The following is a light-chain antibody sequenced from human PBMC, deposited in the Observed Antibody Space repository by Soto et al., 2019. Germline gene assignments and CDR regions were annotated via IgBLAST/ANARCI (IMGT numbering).Light chain of an antibody. J-gene: IGLJ1*01. CDR1: SSNIGAGYD. Sequence: QSALTQPPSVSGAPGQRVTISCTGSSSNIGAGYDVHWYQQLPGTAPKLLIYGNSNRPSGVPDRFSGSKSGTSASLAITGLQAEDAADYYCQSYDSSLLYVFGTGTKVTVL. CDR3: QSYDSSLLYV. V-gene: IGLV1-40*01. CDR2: GNS.